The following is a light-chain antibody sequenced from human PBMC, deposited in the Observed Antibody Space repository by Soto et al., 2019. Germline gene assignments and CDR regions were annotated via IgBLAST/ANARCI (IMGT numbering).Light chain of an antibody. CDR1: SSDVGGYNY. J-gene: IGLJ2*01. CDR2: EVT. CDR3: SSYTTSSSLVV. Sequence: QSALTQPASVSGSPGQSITSSCTGTSSDVGGYNYVSWYQQHPAKAPKLMIYEVTNRPSGISSRFSGSKSGNTDSLTISGLQAEDEADYYCSSYTTSSSLVVLGGETKLTVL. V-gene: IGLV2-14*01.